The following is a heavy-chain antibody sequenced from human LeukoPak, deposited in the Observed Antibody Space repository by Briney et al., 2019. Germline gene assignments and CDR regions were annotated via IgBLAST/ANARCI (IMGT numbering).Heavy chain of an antibody. Sequence: GGSLRLSCAASGFTFSTYAMSWVRQAPGKGLEWVSAIGGRGRSTYYADSVKGRFTISRDNSKNTLYLQMNSLRVEDTAVYHCASAMVGAPLVSAFHIWGQGTMVTVSS. J-gene: IGHJ3*02. CDR2: IGGRGRST. CDR1: GFTFSTYA. CDR3: ASAMVGAPLVSAFHI. V-gene: IGHV3-23*01. D-gene: IGHD1-26*01.